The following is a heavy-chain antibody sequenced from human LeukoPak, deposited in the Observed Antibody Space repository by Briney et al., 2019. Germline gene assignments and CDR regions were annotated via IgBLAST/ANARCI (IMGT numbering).Heavy chain of an antibody. V-gene: IGHV3-21*01. CDR3: ARDSQLLWFGELLEHFDY. J-gene: IGHJ4*02. D-gene: IGHD3-10*01. CDR1: GFTFSSYS. CDR2: ISSSSSYI. Sequence: GGSLRLSCAASGFTFSSYSMNWVRQAPGKGLEWVSSISSSSSYIYYADSVKGRFTISRDNAKNSLYLQMNSLRAEDTAVYYCARDSQLLWFGELLEHFDYWGQGTLATVSS.